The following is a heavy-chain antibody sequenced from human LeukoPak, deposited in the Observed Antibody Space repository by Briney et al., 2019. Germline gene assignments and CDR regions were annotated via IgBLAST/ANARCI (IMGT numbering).Heavy chain of an antibody. CDR1: GYTFTSYD. Sequence: ASVKVSCKASGYTFTSYDINWVRQATGQGLEWMGWMNPNSGNTGYAQKFQGRVTMTRNTSISTAYMELSSLRSEDTAVYYCARGRNRYCSSTSCHQVDYYYYYGMDVWGQGTTVTVSS. J-gene: IGHJ6*02. D-gene: IGHD2-2*01. CDR2: MNPNSGNT. V-gene: IGHV1-8*01. CDR3: ARGRNRYCSSTSCHQVDYYYYYGMDV.